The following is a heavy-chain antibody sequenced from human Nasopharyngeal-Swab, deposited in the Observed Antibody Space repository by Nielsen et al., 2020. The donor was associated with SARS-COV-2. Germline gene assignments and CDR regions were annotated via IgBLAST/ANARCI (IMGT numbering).Heavy chain of an antibody. D-gene: IGHD6-13*01. Sequence: WIRQPPGKGLEWIGSIYYSGSTYYNPSLKSRVTISVDTSKNQFSLKVRSVTAADTAVYYCARGQGRSIWEWGYHYHYMDVWGIGTTVTVSS. V-gene: IGHV4-39*07. J-gene: IGHJ6*03. CDR2: IYYSGST. CDR3: ARGQGRSIWEWGYHYHYMDV.